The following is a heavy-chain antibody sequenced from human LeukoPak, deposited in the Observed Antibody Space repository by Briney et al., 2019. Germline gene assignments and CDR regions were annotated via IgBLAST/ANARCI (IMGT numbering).Heavy chain of an antibody. CDR3: ARALGYCSGGSCHYFDY. CDR1: GGSISSYY. V-gene: IGHV4-4*07. J-gene: IGHJ4*02. Sequence: TSETLSLTCTVSGGSISSYYWSWIRQPAGKGLEWIGRIYSSGSTNYNPSLKSRVTMSVDTSKNQFSLKLSSVTAADTAVYYCARALGYCSGGSCHYFDYWGQGTLVTVSS. D-gene: IGHD2-15*01. CDR2: IYSSGST.